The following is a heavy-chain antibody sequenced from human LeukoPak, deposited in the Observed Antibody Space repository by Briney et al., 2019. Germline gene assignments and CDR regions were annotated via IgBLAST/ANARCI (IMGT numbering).Heavy chain of an antibody. Sequence: SETLSLSCTVSGASTSHFYWNCIRQPPGKGLEWIGYMHNSGSSKHSPSLKSRVTISIDTSKNQFSLQLTSVTAADTAIYYCARSAEWLRNAFDIWGQGTMVSVSS. CDR3: ARSAEWLRNAFDI. CDR2: MHNSGSS. V-gene: IGHV4-59*01. D-gene: IGHD5-12*01. J-gene: IGHJ3*02. CDR1: GASTSHFY.